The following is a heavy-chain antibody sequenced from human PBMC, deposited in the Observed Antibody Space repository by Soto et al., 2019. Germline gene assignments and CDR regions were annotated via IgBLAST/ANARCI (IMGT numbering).Heavy chain of an antibody. CDR2: IYHSGYT. V-gene: IGHV4-38-2*02. J-gene: IGHJ4*02. CDR1: GYSISSTYY. D-gene: IGHD2-15*01. CDR3: AREGSSSPEYFDF. Sequence: SETLSLTCAVSGYSISSTYYWGWIRQPPGKGLEWIGSIYHSGYTYFNPSLKSRVTISVDTSKNQFFLNLRSVTAADTAVYYCAREGSSSPEYFDFWGPGTLVTVSS.